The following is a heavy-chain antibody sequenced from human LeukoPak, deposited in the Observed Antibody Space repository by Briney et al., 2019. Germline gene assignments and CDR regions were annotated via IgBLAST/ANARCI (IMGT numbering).Heavy chain of an antibody. D-gene: IGHD3-22*01. J-gene: IGHJ4*02. CDR1: GGSISSGGYY. Sequence: SETLSLTCTVSGGSISSGGYYWGWIRQHPGTGLEWIGYIYYSGSTYYNPSLKSRVTISVDTSKNQFSLKLSSVTAADTAVYYCARASSGYYLFDYWGQGTLVTVSS. CDR2: IYYSGST. CDR3: ARASSGYYLFDY. V-gene: IGHV4-31*03.